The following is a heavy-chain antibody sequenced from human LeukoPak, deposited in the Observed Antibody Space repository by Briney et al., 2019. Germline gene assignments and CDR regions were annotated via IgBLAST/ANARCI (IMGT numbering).Heavy chain of an antibody. J-gene: IGHJ4*02. CDR3: ARARLYNSSWYNFDS. D-gene: IGHD6-13*01. CDR1: GFTFSSYS. Sequence: EGSLRLSCAASGFTFSSYSMKWARQAPGKGLEWVSYISSSSSTIYYADSVKGRFTISRDNAKNSLYLQMNSLRDEDTAVYYCARARLYNSSWYNFDSWGQGTLVTVSS. CDR2: ISSSSSTI. V-gene: IGHV3-48*02.